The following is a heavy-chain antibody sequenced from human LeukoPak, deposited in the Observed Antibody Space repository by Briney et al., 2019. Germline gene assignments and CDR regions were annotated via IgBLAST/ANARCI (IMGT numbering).Heavy chain of an antibody. CDR1: GFTFSSYW. CDR3: ATAGQWRFDS. D-gene: IGHD6-19*01. Sequence: GGSLRLSCAASGFTFSSYWMHWVRQAPGKGLVWVSRLSPDGGTTDYSDSVRGRFTISRDNARDTLYLQMNSLRADDTAVHYCATAGQWRFDSWGLGTLVTVSS. CDR2: LSPDGGTT. V-gene: IGHV3-74*01. J-gene: IGHJ4*02.